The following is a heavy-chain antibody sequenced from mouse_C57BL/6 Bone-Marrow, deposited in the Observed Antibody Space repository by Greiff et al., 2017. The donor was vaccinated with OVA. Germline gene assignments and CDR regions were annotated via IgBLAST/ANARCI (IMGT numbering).Heavy chain of an antibody. J-gene: IGHJ2*01. CDR1: GFTFSSYA. D-gene: IGHD1-1*01. CDR3: ARGATVVAPDY. CDR2: ISDGGSYT. V-gene: IGHV5-4*01. Sequence: EVQLQESGGGLVKPGGSLKLSCAASGFTFSSYAMSWVRQTPEKRLEWVATISDGGSYTYYPANVKGRFTISRDNAKNNLYLQMSHLKSEDTAMYYCARGATVVAPDYWGQGTTLTVSS.